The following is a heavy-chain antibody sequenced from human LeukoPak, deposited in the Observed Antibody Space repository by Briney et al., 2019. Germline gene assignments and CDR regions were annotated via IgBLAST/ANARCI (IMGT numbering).Heavy chain of an antibody. J-gene: IGHJ4*02. CDR1: GFTFDDYA. D-gene: IGHD2-21*01. V-gene: IGHV3-9*01. CDR3: ARDLEVKDYFDY. CDR2: ISWNNGSI. Sequence: GGSLRLSCAASGFTFDDYAMHWVRQAPGKGLKWVSGISWNNGSIGYADSVKGRYTISRDNTKNSLYLQMNSLRAEDTAVYYCARDLEVKDYFDYWGQGTLVTVSS.